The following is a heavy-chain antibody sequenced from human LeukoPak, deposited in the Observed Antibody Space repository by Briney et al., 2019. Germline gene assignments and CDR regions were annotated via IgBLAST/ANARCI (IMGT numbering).Heavy chain of an antibody. Sequence: PSETLSLTCTVSGGSISSGGYYWSWIRQHPGKGLEWIGYIYYSGSTYYNPSLKSRVTISVDTSKNQFSLKLSSVTAADTAVYYCARMGDPQWLDYYYGMDVWGQGTTVTVSS. CDR1: GGSISSGGYY. D-gene: IGHD6-19*01. J-gene: IGHJ6*02. V-gene: IGHV4-31*03. CDR2: IYYSGST. CDR3: ARMGDPQWLDYYYGMDV.